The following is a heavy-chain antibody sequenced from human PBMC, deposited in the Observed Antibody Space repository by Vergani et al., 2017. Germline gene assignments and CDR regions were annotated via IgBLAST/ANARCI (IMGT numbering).Heavy chain of an antibody. CDR3: AREETMVRGVVIGSYGMDV. CDR2: ISAYNGNT. Sequence: QVQLVQSGAEVKKPGASVKVSCKASGYTFTSYGISWVRQAPGQGLEGMGWISAYNGNTNYAQKLQGRVTMTTDTSTSTAYMELRSRRSDDTAVYYCAREETMVRGVVIGSYGMDVWGQGTTVTVSS. CDR1: GYTFTSYG. D-gene: IGHD3-10*01. V-gene: IGHV1-18*01. J-gene: IGHJ6*02.